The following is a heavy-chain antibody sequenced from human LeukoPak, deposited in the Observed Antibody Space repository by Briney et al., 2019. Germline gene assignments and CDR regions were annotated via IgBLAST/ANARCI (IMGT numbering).Heavy chain of an antibody. CDR2: IYSGGST. J-gene: IGHJ4*02. CDR3: AREYSGSSYYFDY. D-gene: IGHD1-26*01. CDR1: GFTVSSNY. Sequence: GGSLRLSCAASGFTVSSNYMSWVRQAPGKGLEWVSVIYSGGSTYYADSVKGRFTISRYNSKNTLYLQMNSLRAEDTAVYYCAREYSGSSYYFDYWGQGTLVTVSS. V-gene: IGHV3-66*02.